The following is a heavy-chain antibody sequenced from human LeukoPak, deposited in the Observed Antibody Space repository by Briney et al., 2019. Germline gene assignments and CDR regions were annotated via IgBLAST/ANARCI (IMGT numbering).Heavy chain of an antibody. Sequence: PSETLSLTCTVSGGSISSYYWSWIRQPGGKRLEWIGRIYTSGSTNYNPSLKSRVTMSVDTSKNQFSLKLSSVTAADTAVYYCARDWRPYCSSTSCYYYYYMDVWGKGTTVTVSS. D-gene: IGHD2-2*01. J-gene: IGHJ6*03. CDR2: IYTSGST. CDR1: GGSISSYY. V-gene: IGHV4-4*07. CDR3: ARDWRPYCSSTSCYYYYYMDV.